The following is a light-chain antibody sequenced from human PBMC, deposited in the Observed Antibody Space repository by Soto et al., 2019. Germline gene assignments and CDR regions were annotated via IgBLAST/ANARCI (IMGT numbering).Light chain of an antibody. J-gene: IGLJ3*02. CDR1: SSNIGAGYD. V-gene: IGLV1-40*01. Sequence: QSVLTQPPSVSGAPGQRVTISCTGGSSNIGAGYDVHWYQQLPGTAPKLLIYGNSNRPSGVPDRFSGSKSGTSASLAITGLQAEDEADYYCQSYDSSLSDWVFGGGTKLTVL. CDR2: GNS. CDR3: QSYDSSLSDWV.